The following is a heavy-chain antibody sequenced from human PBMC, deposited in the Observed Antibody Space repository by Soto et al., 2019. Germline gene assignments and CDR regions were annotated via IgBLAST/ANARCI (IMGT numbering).Heavy chain of an antibody. CDR1: GYTFTVYY. Sequence: ASVKVSCKASGYTFTVYYMHWVLQSPVQWLEWMGCINPNSGGTNYAQKFQGRVTMTRDTSISTAYMELSRLRSDDTAVYYCARYGVGSPGRFDYWGQGTLVTVSS. CDR2: INPNSGGT. CDR3: ARYGVGSPGRFDY. V-gene: IGHV1-2*02. D-gene: IGHD1-26*01. J-gene: IGHJ4*02.